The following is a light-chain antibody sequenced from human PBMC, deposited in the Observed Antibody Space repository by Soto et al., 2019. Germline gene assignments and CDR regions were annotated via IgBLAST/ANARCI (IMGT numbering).Light chain of an antibody. CDR3: QQRSNWPPIT. Sequence: EIVLRQSPATLSLSPGERAPLSCRASQSVSSYFAWYQQKPGQAPRLLIYDASNRATGIPARFSGSGSGTDFTLTISSLEPEDFAVYYCQQRSNWPPITFGQGTRLEIK. CDR1: QSVSSY. J-gene: IGKJ5*01. V-gene: IGKV3-11*01. CDR2: DAS.